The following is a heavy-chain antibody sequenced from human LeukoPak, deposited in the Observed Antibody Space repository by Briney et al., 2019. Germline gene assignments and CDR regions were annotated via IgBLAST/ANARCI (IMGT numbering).Heavy chain of an antibody. CDR2: FHHTAGT. V-gene: IGHV4-59*01. CDR1: GDSISGDY. J-gene: IGHJ3*02. CDR3: ARILDYDSSGDPDTFDI. D-gene: IGHD3-22*01. Sequence: SETLSLTCTVSGDSISGDYWSWIRQSPGKGLEWIGYFHHTAGTRYNPSLQSRVTISIDTSRNHFSLKLNSLSAADTAVYFCARILDYDSSGDPDTFDIWGQATMVTVSS.